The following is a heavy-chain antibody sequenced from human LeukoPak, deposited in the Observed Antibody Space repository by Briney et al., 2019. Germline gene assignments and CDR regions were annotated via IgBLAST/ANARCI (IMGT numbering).Heavy chain of an antibody. CDR2: FDPEDGET. V-gene: IGHV1-24*01. Sequence: ASVKVSCKVSGYTLTELSMHWVRQAPGKGLEWMGGFDPEDGETIYAQKFQGRVTMTEDTSTDTAYMELSSLRSEDTAVYYCATVGDYGDYEAHWGQGTLVTVSS. D-gene: IGHD4-17*01. J-gene: IGHJ4*02. CDR1: GYTLTELS. CDR3: ATVGDYGDYEAH.